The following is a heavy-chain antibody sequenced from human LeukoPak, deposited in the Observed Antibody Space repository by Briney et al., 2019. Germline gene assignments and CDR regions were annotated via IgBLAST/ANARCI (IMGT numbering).Heavy chain of an antibody. D-gene: IGHD2-2*01. CDR1: GFTFSSYA. Sequence: GRSLRLSCAASGFTFSSYAMHWVRQAPGKGLEYVSAISSNGGSTYYANSVKGRFTISRDNSKNTLYLQMGSLRAEDMAVYYCARDPGSYCSSTSCDMDVWGKGTTVTVSS. CDR3: ARDPGSYCSSTSCDMDV. J-gene: IGHJ6*03. V-gene: IGHV3-64*01. CDR2: ISSNGGST.